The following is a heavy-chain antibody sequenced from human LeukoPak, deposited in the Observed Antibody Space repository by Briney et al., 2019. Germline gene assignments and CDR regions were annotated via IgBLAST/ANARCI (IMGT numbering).Heavy chain of an antibody. D-gene: IGHD2-2*01. CDR1: GFTFSSYG. V-gene: IGHV3-30*02. J-gene: IGHJ4*02. CDR2: IRYDGSNK. Sequence: PGGSLRLSCAASGFTFSSYGMHWVRQAPGKGLEWVAFIRYDGSNKYYADSVKGRFTISRDNSKNTLYLQMNSLRAEDTAVYYCAKPYCSSTSCPFFDYWGQGTLVTVSS. CDR3: AKPYCSSTSCPFFDY.